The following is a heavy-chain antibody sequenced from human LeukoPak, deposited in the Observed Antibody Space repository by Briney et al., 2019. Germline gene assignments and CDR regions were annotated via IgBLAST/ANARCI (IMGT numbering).Heavy chain of an antibody. CDR1: GFTFSSYS. J-gene: IGHJ6*04. CDR3: ARLVERIIRYVGWLEMDV. V-gene: IGHV3-21*01. D-gene: IGHD3-3*01. CDR2: ISSSSSYI. Sequence: AGGSLRLSCAASGFTFSSYSMNWVRQAPGKGLEWVSSISSSSSYIYYADSVKGRFSISRDNAKNSLYLQMNSLRAEDTAVYYCARLVERIIRYVGWLEMDVWGKGTTVTVSS.